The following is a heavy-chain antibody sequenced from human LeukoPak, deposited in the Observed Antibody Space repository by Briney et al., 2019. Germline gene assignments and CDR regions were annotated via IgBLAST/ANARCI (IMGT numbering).Heavy chain of an antibody. Sequence: PGGSLRLSCAASGFTFSRYDMSWVRQAPGKGLEWVSCISTSGRNTYCADSVKGRFTISRDTSMNTLYLQLNSLRVEDTAIYYCAKGGWLDSWGQGTLVTVSS. CDR1: GFTFSRYD. V-gene: IGHV3-23*01. CDR3: AKGGWLDS. J-gene: IGHJ4*02. CDR2: ISTSGRNT. D-gene: IGHD6-19*01.